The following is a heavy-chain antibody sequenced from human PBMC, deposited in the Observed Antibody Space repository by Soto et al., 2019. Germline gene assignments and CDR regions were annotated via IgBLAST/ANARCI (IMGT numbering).Heavy chain of an antibody. V-gene: IGHV4-31*01. CDR3: ARDSGIYYAFDI. CDR2: IYYSGST. J-gene: IGHJ3*02. D-gene: IGHD1-26*01. CDR1: GGSISSGGYY. Sequence: QVQLQESGPGLVKPSQTLSLTCTVSGGSISSGGYYWSWIRPHPGKGLEGIGYIYYSGSTYYNPSLKSLVTISVNTSNTQFSLKLSSVTAADTAVYYCARDSGIYYAFDISGQVRMVTVSS.